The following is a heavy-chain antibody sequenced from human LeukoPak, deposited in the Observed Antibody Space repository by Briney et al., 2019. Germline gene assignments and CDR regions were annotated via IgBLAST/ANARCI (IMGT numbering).Heavy chain of an antibody. J-gene: IGHJ4*02. Sequence: KASETLSLTCTVSGGSVSSGSFYWTWIRQPPGKGLEWIGYIYYSGSTNYNPSLESRVTISVDTSKDQLSLKLNSVTAADTAVYYCARDFAPYYFDYWGQGTLVTVSS. CDR2: IYYSGST. CDR1: GGSVSSGSFY. V-gene: IGHV4-61*01. CDR3: ARDFAPYYFDY. D-gene: IGHD3-3*01.